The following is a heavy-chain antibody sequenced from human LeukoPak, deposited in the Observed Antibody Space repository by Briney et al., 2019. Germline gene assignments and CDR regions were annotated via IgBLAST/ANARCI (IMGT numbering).Heavy chain of an antibody. V-gene: IGHV4-59*08. Sequence: SETLSLTCSVSGGSVSSYYWSWIRQPPGKGLEWIGYVYYTGSTNYNPSLKSRVTMFEDKSKNQFSLRLCSVTVADTAVYYCARHFAYSSSSYFDYWGQGSLVTVSS. CDR2: VYYTGST. CDR3: ARHFAYSSSSYFDY. CDR1: GGSVSSYY. J-gene: IGHJ4*02. D-gene: IGHD6-6*01.